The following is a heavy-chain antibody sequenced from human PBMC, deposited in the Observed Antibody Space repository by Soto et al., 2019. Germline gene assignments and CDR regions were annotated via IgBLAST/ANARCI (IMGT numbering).Heavy chain of an antibody. J-gene: IGHJ5*02. CDR3: VRGSSCSNGVRYNLGWFGP. Sequence: EVQLVESGGGLIQPGGSLRLSCAASGFTVSSNYMSWVRQAPGKGLEWVSVIYSGGSTYYADSVKGRFTISRDNSKNTLSLQMNSLRAEDTAVYYCVRGSSCSNGVRYNLGWFGPWGQGTLVTVSS. CDR2: IYSGGST. D-gene: IGHD2-8*01. CDR1: GFTVSSNY. V-gene: IGHV3-53*01.